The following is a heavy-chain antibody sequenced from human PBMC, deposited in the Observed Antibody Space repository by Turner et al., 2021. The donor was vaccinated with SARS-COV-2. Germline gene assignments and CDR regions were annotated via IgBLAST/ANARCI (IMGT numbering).Heavy chain of an antibody. CDR2: ISYDGSNK. Sequence: QVQLVESGGGVVQPGRSLRLSCAASGFTFSSYGMHWVRQAPGKGLEWVAVISYDGSNKYYADSVKGRFTISRDNSKNTLYLQMNSLRAEDTAVYYCAEGASQHFDYWGQGTLVTVSS. V-gene: IGHV3-30*18. CDR3: AEGASQHFDY. D-gene: IGHD5-18*01. CDR1: GFTFSSYG. J-gene: IGHJ4*02.